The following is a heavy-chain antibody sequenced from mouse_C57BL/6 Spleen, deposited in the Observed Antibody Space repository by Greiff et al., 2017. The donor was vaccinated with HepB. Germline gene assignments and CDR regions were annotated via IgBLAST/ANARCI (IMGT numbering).Heavy chain of an antibody. D-gene: IGHD1-1*01. V-gene: IGHV1-63*01. CDR2: IYPGGGYT. CDR1: GYTFTNYW. J-gene: IGHJ1*03. CDR3: ARGWGTTVVATRYFDV. Sequence: QVQLQQSGAELVRPGTSVKMSCKASGYTFTNYWIGWAKQRPGHGLEWIGDIYPGGGYTNYNEKFKGKATLTADKSSSTAYMQFSSLTSEDSAIYYCARGWGTTVVATRYFDVWGTGTTVTGSS.